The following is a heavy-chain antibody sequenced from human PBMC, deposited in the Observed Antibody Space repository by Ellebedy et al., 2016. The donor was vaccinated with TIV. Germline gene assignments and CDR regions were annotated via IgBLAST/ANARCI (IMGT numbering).Heavy chain of an antibody. CDR2: TYYRSKWYN. CDR1: GDSVSSNSAA. Sequence: SQTLSLTXAISGDSVSSNSAAWNWIRQSPSRGLEWLGRTYYRSKWYNDYAVSVKSRITINPDTSKNQFSLKLSSVTAADTAVYYCARGVAERYCSSTSCPARRGYYMDVWGKGTTVTVSS. CDR3: ARGVAERYCSSTSCPARRGYYMDV. V-gene: IGHV6-1*01. J-gene: IGHJ6*03. D-gene: IGHD2-2*01.